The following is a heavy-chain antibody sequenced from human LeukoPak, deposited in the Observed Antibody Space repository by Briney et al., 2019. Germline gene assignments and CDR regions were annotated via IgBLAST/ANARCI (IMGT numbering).Heavy chain of an antibody. CDR3: ARDYSYGGNSDWFDP. CDR2: ISTSNGDT. J-gene: IGHJ5*02. CDR1: GYTFSTYG. D-gene: IGHD4-23*01. V-gene: IGHV1-18*01. Sequence: ASVKVSCKASGYTFSTYGISWVRQAPGQGLEWMGWISTSNGDTKYAQKLQGRVTMTTDTSTSTAYMELRNLRSEDTAVYYCARDYSYGGNSDWFDPWGQGTLVTVSS.